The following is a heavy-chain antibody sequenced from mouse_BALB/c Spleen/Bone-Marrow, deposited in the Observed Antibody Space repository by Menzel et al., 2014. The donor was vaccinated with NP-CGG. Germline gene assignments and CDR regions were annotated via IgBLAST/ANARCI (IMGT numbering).Heavy chain of an antibody. J-gene: IGHJ3*01. CDR3: ARDGGGYFSRFAY. CDR2: ISSGGSYT. V-gene: IGHV5-9-4*01. Sequence: EVKLVESGGGLVKPGGSLKLSCAASGFTFSNYAMSWVRQSPEKRLEWVAEISSGGSYTYYPDTVTGRFTISRDNAKKTLYLEMSSLRSEDTAMYYCARDGGGYFSRFAYWGQGTLVTVSA. D-gene: IGHD2-3*01. CDR1: GFTFSNYA.